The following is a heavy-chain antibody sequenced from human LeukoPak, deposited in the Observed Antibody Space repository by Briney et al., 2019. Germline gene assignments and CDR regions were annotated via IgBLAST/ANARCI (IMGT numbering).Heavy chain of an antibody. J-gene: IGHJ4*02. CDR2: INHSGYT. CDR3: TRMTTGHDY. Sequence: SETLSLTCAVSGDSFDDYYWSWVRQTPGKGLEWLGEINHSGYTNDSPSLKSRVTLSIDTSNKQFSLNLRSVTVADAGIYYCTRMTTGHDYWGQGTLVTVSS. CDR1: GDSFDDYY. V-gene: IGHV4-34*01. D-gene: IGHD4-17*01.